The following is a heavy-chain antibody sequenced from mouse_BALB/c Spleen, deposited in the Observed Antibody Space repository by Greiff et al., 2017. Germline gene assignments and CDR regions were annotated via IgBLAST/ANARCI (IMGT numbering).Heavy chain of an antibody. CDR1: GFTFSSYA. D-gene: IGHD2-4*01. Sequence: EVKLVESGGGLVKPGGSLKLSCAASGFTFSSYAMSWVRQTPEKRLEWVASISSGGSTYSPDSVKGRFTISRDNARNILYLQMSSLRSEDTAMYYCARGYYDYDYAMDDWGQGTSVTVSS. CDR2: ISSGGST. V-gene: IGHV5-6-5*01. J-gene: IGHJ4*01. CDR3: ARGYYDYDYAMDD.